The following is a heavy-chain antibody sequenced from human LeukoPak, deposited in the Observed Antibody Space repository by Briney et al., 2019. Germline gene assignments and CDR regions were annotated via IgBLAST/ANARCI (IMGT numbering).Heavy chain of an antibody. J-gene: IGHJ3*02. V-gene: IGHV1-2*02. Sequence: GASVKVSCKASEYTSTGYYMHWVRQAPGQGLEWMGWINPNSGGTNYAQKFQGRVTMTRDTSISTAYMELSRLRSDDTAVYYCARPYYYDSSGYYYVYAFDIWSQGTMVTVSS. CDR1: EYTSTGYY. D-gene: IGHD3-22*01. CDR3: ARPYYYDSSGYYYVYAFDI. CDR2: INPNSGGT.